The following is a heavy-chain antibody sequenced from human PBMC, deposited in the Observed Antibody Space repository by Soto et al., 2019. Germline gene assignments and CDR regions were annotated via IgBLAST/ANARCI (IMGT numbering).Heavy chain of an antibody. V-gene: IGHV4-61*01. Sequence: PSETLSLTCTFSGGSVSSGSYYWSWIRQPPGKGLEWIGYIYYSGSTNYNPSLKSRVTISVDTSKNQFSLKLSSVTAADTAVYYCARDPLVDTAMVTGYYYYGMDVWGKGTTVTVSS. CDR1: GGSVSSGSYY. CDR2: IYYSGST. J-gene: IGHJ6*04. D-gene: IGHD5-18*01. CDR3: ARDPLVDTAMVTGYYYYGMDV.